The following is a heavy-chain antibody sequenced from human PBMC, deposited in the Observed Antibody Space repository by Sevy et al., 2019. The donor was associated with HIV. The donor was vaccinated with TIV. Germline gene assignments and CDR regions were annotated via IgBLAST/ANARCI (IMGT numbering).Heavy chain of an antibody. Sequence: GGSLRLSCAASGFTFDDHSMHWVRQAPGKGLEWVSLISRDGSSTSFADSVKGRFTISRDNSKNSLYLQMNTLRTEDTALYYCAKDMGSWSGLDYWGQGTLVTVSS. CDR2: ISRDGSST. CDR1: GFTFDDHS. J-gene: IGHJ4*02. D-gene: IGHD1-26*01. CDR3: AKDMGSWSGLDY. V-gene: IGHV3-43*01.